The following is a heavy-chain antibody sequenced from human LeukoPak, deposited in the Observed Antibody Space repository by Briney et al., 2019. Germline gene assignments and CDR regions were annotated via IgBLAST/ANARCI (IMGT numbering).Heavy chain of an antibody. V-gene: IGHV5-51*01. CDR2: IYPGDSDT. CDR1: GYSFTSYW. J-gene: IGHJ3*02. Sequence: GESLKISCKGSGYSFTSYWIGWVCQMPGKGLEWMGIIYPGDSDTRYSLSFQGQVTISADKSISTAYLQWSSLKASDTAMYYCATATVTTAFDIWGQGTMVTVSS. CDR3: ATATVTTAFDI. D-gene: IGHD4-17*01.